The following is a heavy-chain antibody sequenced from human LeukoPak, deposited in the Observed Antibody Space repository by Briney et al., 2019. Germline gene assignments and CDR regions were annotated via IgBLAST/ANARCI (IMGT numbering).Heavy chain of an antibody. J-gene: IGHJ6*03. CDR3: AKDGSSSWYSILQGYYYYMDV. CDR1: GFTFSSYG. CDR2: IRYDGSTN. Sequence: GGSLRLSCAASGFTFSSYGMHWVRQAPGKGLEWVAFIRYDGSTNYYADSVKGRFTISRDNAKNTVYLQMNSLRVEDTAVYYCAKDGSSSWYSILQGYYYYMDVWVKGTTVSVPS. V-gene: IGHV3-30*02. D-gene: IGHD6-13*01.